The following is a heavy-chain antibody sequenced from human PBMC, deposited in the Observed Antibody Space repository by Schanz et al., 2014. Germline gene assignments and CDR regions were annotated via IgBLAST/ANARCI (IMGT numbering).Heavy chain of an antibody. CDR1: GFTFSTYA. CDR2: INGNGGIT. CDR3: ARPSDSSWYMDV. V-gene: IGHV3-23*01. Sequence: EVHLLESGGALVQPGGSLRLSCSASGFTFSTYAMSWVLQAPGKGLEWVSAINGNGGITYYADPVKGRFTISRDNSKNTLYLQMKSLRVEDTAVYYCARPSDSSWYMDVWGKGTTVTVSS. D-gene: IGHD2-21*02. J-gene: IGHJ6*03.